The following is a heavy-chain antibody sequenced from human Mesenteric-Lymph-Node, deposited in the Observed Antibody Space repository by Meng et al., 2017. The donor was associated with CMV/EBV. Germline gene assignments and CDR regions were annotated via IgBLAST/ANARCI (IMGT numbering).Heavy chain of an antibody. CDR1: GFTFSSYA. D-gene: IGHD6-19*01. CDR2: ISYDGSNK. V-gene: IGHV3-30-3*01. Sequence: GESLEISCAASGFTFSSYAMHWVRQAPGKGLEWVAVISYDGSNKYYADSVKGRFTISRDNSKNTLYLQMNSLRAEDTAVYYCVRAVAAYYYYYGMDIWGQGTTVTVSS. CDR3: VRAVAAYYYYYGMDI. J-gene: IGHJ6*02.